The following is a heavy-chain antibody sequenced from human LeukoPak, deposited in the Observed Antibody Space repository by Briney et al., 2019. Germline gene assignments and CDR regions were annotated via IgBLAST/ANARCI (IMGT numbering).Heavy chain of an antibody. V-gene: IGHV4-4*07. CDR3: ARSPYCSGGSCHYYYGMDV. J-gene: IGHJ6*02. D-gene: IGHD2-15*01. Sequence: PSETLSLTCTVSGGSISSYYWSWIRQPAGKGLEWIGRIYTSGSTNYNPSLKSRVTMSVDTSKNQFSLKLSSVTAADTAVYYCARSPYCSGGSCHYYYGMDVWGQGTTVTVSS. CDR2: IYTSGST. CDR1: GGSISSYY.